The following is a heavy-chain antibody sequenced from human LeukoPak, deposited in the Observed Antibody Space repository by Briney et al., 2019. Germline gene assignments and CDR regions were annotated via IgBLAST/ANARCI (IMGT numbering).Heavy chain of an antibody. J-gene: IGHJ4*02. CDR1: GYTFTGYY. V-gene: IGHV1-2*02. CDR2: INPNSGGT. Sequence: ASVKVSCTASGYTFTGYYMHWVRQAPGQGLEWMGWINPNSGGTNYAQKFQGRVTMTRDTSISTAYMELSRLRSDDTAVYYCASMRYCSSTSCSSDYWGQGTLVTVSS. CDR3: ASMRYCSSTSCSSDY. D-gene: IGHD2-2*01.